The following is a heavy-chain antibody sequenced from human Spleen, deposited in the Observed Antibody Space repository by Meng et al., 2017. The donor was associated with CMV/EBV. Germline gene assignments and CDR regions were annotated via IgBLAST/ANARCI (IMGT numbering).Heavy chain of an antibody. CDR2: INPNSGGT. Sequence: VLLVQFGAEVKKPGSSVKVSCKASGYTFTGYYMHWVRQAPGQGLEWMGWINPNSGGTNYAQKFQGRVTMTRDTSISTAYMELSRLRSDDTAVYYCARGGIAVTPATMYYFDYWGQGTLVTVSS. D-gene: IGHD6-19*01. V-gene: IGHV1-2*02. CDR1: GYTFTGYY. CDR3: ARGGIAVTPATMYYFDY. J-gene: IGHJ4*02.